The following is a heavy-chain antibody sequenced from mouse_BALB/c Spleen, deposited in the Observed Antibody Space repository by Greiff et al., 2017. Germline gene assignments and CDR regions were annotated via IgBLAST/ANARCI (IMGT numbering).Heavy chain of an antibody. CDR3: VRGFDY. V-gene: IGHV10-1*02. CDR2: IRSKSNNYAT. J-gene: IGHJ2*01. CDR1: GFTFNTYA. Sequence: EVKLMESGGGLVQPKGSLKLSCAASGFTFNTYAMNWVRQAPGKGLEWVARIRSKSNNYATYYADSVKDRFTISRDDSQSMLYLQMNNLKTEDTAMYYCVRGFDYWGQGTTLTVSS.